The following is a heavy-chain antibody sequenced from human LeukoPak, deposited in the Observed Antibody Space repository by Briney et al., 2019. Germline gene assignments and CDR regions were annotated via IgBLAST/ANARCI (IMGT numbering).Heavy chain of an antibody. CDR2: INPNSGGT. J-gene: IGHJ4*02. CDR3: ARVRRWRFTYDY. CDR1: GYTFTGYY. Sequence: ASVKVSCKASGYTFTGYYMHWVRQAPGQGLEWMRRINPNSGGTNYAQKFQGRVTMTRDTSISTAYMELSRLRSDDTAVYYCARVRRWRFTYDYWGQGTLVTVSS. V-gene: IGHV1-2*06. D-gene: IGHD2-15*01.